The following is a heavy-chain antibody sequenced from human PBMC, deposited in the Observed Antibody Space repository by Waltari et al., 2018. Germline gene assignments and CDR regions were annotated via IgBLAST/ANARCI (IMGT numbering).Heavy chain of an antibody. CDR2: ISSSSSYI. J-gene: IGHJ4*02. D-gene: IGHD2-21*01. CDR1: GGSFSGYY. CDR3: AREFPLDGWDY. Sequence: VQLQQWGAGLLKPSETLSLTCAVYGGSFSGYYWSWIRQAPGKGLEWVSSISSSSSYIYYADSVKGRFTISRDNAKNSLYLQMNSLRAEDTAVYYCAREFPLDGWDYWGQGTLVTVSS. V-gene: IGHV3-21*01.